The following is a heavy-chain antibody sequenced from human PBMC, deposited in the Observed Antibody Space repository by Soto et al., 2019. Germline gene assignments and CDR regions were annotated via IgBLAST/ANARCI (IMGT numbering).Heavy chain of an antibody. CDR3: ARGITMIVGSFDY. CDR1: GGSVSGGSYY. V-gene: IGHV4-61*01. D-gene: IGHD3-22*01. CDR2: IFYTGST. J-gene: IGHJ4*02. Sequence: SETLSLTCTVSGGSVSGGSYYWTWIRQPPGKGLEWIGYIFYTGSTNYKPSLKSRVSMSVDTSRNQISLKLSSVTAADTAVYYCARGITMIVGSFDYWGQGTLVTVSS.